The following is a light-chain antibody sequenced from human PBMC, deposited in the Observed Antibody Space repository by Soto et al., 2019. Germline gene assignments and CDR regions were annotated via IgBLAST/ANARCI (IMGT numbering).Light chain of an antibody. V-gene: IGLV2-14*01. CDR2: EVS. CDR3: SSYTSSSTYV. CDR1: SSDVGGYNY. Sequence: QSALTQPASVSGSPGQSITISCTGTSSDVGGYNYVSWYQQHPGKAPKLMIYEVSNRASGVSNRFSGSKSGNTASLTISGLKAEDEADYYCSSYTSSSTYVFGTGTKLTVL. J-gene: IGLJ1*01.